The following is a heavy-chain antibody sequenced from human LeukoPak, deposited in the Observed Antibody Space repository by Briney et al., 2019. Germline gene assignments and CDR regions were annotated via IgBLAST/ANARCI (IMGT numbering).Heavy chain of an antibody. CDR1: GFTFSSYS. CDR2: INSDGSST. D-gene: IGHD5-18*01. V-gene: IGHV3-74*01. Sequence: TGGSLRLSCAASGFTFSSYSMNWVRQAPGKGLVWVSRINSDGSSTSYADSVKGRFTMSRDNAKNTLYLQMNSLRAEDTAVYYCTRGGSGYSYGPWGQGTLVTVSS. J-gene: IGHJ5*02. CDR3: TRGGSGYSYGP.